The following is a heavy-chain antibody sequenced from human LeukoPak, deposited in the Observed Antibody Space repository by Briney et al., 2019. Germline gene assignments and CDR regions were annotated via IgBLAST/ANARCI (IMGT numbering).Heavy chain of an antibody. CDR1: GGSISSYY. J-gene: IGHJ4*02. CDR2: IYISGST. D-gene: IGHD1-1*01. V-gene: IGHV4-4*07. CDR3: ARDRGTWNDDGFDY. Sequence: SETLSLTCTVSGGSISSYYWSWIRQPAGKGLEWIGRIYISGSTNYNPSLKSRVTMSVDTSKNQFSLKLSSVTAADTAVYYCARDRGTWNDDGFDYWGQGTLVTASS.